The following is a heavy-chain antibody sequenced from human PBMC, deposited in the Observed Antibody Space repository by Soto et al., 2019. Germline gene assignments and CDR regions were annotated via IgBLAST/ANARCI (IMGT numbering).Heavy chain of an antibody. CDR2: ISDDGRNN. V-gene: IGHV3-30-3*01. CDR1: GFTFSTFA. Sequence: GGSLRLSCAASGFTFSTFAMHWVRQAPGKGLEWVAVISDDGRNNYYADSVKGRFTISRDNSKNTLYLQMNSLRADDTAVYYCARVVKSYWNGNDYWGQGTLVTVSS. CDR3: ARVVKSYWNGNDY. D-gene: IGHD1-1*01. J-gene: IGHJ4*02.